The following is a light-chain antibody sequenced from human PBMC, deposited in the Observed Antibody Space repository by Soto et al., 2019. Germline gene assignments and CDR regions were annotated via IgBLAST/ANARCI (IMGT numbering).Light chain of an antibody. V-gene: IGKV3-15*01. CDR1: QSVSSSY. J-gene: IGKJ1*01. CDR3: QHYNHWLWT. CDR2: GAS. Sequence: ENVLTQFPGTLSLSPGERATLSCRASQSVSSSYLAWYQQKPGQAPRLLIYGASTRATGIPARFSGSGSGTEFTLTISSLQSEDSAVYYCQHYNHWLWTFGQGTKVDIK.